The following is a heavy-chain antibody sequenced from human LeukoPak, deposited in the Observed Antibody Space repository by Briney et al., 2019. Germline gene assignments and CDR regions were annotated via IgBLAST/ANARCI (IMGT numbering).Heavy chain of an antibody. J-gene: IGHJ3*02. D-gene: IGHD3-22*01. Sequence: SVKVSCKASGGTFSSYAISWVRQAPGQGLEWMRRIIPIFGTANYAQKFQGRVTITTDESTSTAYMELSSLRSEDTAVYYCARRAPYYYDSSGHDAFDIWGQGTMVTVSS. V-gene: IGHV1-69*05. CDR1: GGTFSSYA. CDR2: IIPIFGTA. CDR3: ARRAPYYYDSSGHDAFDI.